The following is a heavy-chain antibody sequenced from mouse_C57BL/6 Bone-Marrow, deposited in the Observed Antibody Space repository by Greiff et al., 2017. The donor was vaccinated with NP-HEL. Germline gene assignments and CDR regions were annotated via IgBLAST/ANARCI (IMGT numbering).Heavy chain of an antibody. V-gene: IGHV1-50*01. CDR3: ARENFDYAMDY. Sequence: QVQLQQPGAELVKPGASVKLSCKASGYTFTSYWMQWVKQRPGQGLEWIGEIDPSDSYTNYNQKFKGKATLTVDTSSSTAYMQLSSLTSEDSAVYYCARENFDYAMDYWGQGTSVTVSS. CDR1: GYTFTSYW. J-gene: IGHJ4*01. CDR2: IDPSDSYT.